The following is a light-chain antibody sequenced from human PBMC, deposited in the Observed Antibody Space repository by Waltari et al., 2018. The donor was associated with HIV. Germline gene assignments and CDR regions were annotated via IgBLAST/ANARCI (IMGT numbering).Light chain of an antibody. CDR1: SSDVGGYNS. J-gene: IGLJ3*02. CDR3: TSYTSGSTLVM. Sequence: QSALTQPASVSGSPGQSITISCTGISSDVGGYNSVSWYQHHPGKAPKLLMSEVINRPPGVSNRFAASKAGNTASLTISGLQPEDEADYYCTSYTSGSTLVMFGGGTKLTVL. V-gene: IGLV2-14*01. CDR2: EVI.